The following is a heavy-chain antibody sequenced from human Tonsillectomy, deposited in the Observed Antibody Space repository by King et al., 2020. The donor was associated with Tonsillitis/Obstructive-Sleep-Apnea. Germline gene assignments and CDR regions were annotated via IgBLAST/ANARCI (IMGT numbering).Heavy chain of an antibody. J-gene: IGHJ4*02. D-gene: IGHD4-17*01. CDR2: INPNSGGT. V-gene: IGHV1-2*06. CDR3: ARXNTSWSSTXYGDYFRYFDY. CDR1: GYTFTGYY. Sequence: QVQLVESGAEVKKPGASVKVSCKASGYTFTGYYMHWVRQAPGQGLEWMGRINPNSGGTNYAQKFQGRVTMTRDTSISTAYMELSRLRSDDTAVYYCARXNTSWSSTXYGDYFRYFDYWGQGTLVTVSS.